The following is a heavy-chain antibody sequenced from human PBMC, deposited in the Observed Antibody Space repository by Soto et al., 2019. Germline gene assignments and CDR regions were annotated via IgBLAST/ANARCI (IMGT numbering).Heavy chain of an antibody. CDR1: GYTFTGYY. Sequence: ASVKVSCKASGYTFTGYYMHWVRQAPGQGLEWMGWINPNSGGTNYAQKFQGWVTMTRDTSISTAYMELSRLRSDDTAVYYCARGGAIRPYYYGMDVWGQGTTVTVSS. V-gene: IGHV1-2*04. CDR3: ARGGAIRPYYYGMDV. J-gene: IGHJ6*02. CDR2: INPNSGGT. D-gene: IGHD3-10*01.